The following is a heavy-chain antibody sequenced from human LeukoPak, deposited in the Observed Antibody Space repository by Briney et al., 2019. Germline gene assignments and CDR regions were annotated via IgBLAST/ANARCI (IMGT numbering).Heavy chain of an antibody. Sequence: GGSLRLSCAASGFTFDDYAMHWVRQAPGKGLEWVSGISWNSGSIGYADSVKGRFTISRGNAKNSLYLQMNSLRAEDTALYYCAKGDSSSWLAFDYWGQGTLVTVSS. V-gene: IGHV3-9*01. CDR3: AKGDSSSWLAFDY. CDR1: GFTFDDYA. CDR2: ISWNSGSI. D-gene: IGHD6-13*01. J-gene: IGHJ4*02.